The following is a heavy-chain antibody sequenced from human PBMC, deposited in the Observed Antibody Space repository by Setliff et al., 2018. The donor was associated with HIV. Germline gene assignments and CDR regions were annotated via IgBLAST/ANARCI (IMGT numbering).Heavy chain of an antibody. Sequence: PSETLSLTCTVSGGSISSYYWTWIRQPPGKGLEWIGYLHYIGNTNSNSSLKSRLTMSVDTSRNHFSLKLNSVTTADTAMYYCAGYCGGGSCASIWGQGTMVTVSS. D-gene: IGHD2-15*01. J-gene: IGHJ3*02. CDR1: GGSISSYY. V-gene: IGHV4-59*01. CDR3: AGYCGGGSCASI. CDR2: LHYIGNT.